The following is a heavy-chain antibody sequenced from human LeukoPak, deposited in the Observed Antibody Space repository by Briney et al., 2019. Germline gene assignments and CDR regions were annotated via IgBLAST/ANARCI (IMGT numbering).Heavy chain of an antibody. D-gene: IGHD3-10*01. CDR2: IIPIFGTA. CDR1: GGTFSSYA. V-gene: IGHV1-69*13. CDR3: ARDNPSVSYSFDY. J-gene: IGHJ4*02. Sequence: SVEVSCKASGGTFSSYAISWVRQAPGQGLGWMGGIIPIFGTANYAQKFQGRVTITADESTSTAYMELSSLRSEDTAVYYCARDNPSVSYSFDYWGQGTLVTVSS.